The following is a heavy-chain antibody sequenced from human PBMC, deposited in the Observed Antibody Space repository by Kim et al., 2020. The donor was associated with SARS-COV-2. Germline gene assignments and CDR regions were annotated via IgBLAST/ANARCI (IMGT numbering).Heavy chain of an antibody. CDR1: GGTFSSYA. J-gene: IGHJ3*02. Sequence: SVKVSCKASGGTFSSYAISWVRQAPGQGLEWMGGIIPIFGTANYAQKFQGRVTITADESTSTAYMELSSLRSEDTAVYYCARVGYYDSNPGIGAFDIWGQGTMVTVSS. D-gene: IGHD3-22*01. CDR3: ARVGYYDSNPGIGAFDI. V-gene: IGHV1-69*13. CDR2: IIPIFGTA.